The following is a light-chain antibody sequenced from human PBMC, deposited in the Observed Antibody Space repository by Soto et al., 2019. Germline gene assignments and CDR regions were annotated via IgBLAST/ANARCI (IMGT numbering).Light chain of an antibody. CDR3: QVWDSSSDHPA. V-gene: IGLV3-21*04. J-gene: IGLJ1*01. CDR2: YDS. Sequence: SYELTKPPSVSVAPGKTARITCGENNIGSKSVHWYQQKPGQAPVLVIYYDSDRPSGIPERFSGSNSGNTATLTISRVEAGDEADYYCQVWDSSSDHPAFGTGTKLTVL. CDR1: NIGSKS.